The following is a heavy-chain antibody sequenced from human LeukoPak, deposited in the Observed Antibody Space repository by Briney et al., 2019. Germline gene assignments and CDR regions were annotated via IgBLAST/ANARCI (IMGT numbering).Heavy chain of an antibody. V-gene: IGHV4-59*08. Sequence: SETLSLTCTVSGGSISSYYWSWIRQPPGKGLEWIGYIYYSGSTNYNPSLKSRVTISVDTSKNQFSLKLRSVTAADTAMYYCARAYSSSWYYNWFDPWAREPWSPSPQ. J-gene: IGHJ5*02. CDR2: IYYSGST. CDR3: ARAYSSSWYYNWFDP. D-gene: IGHD6-13*01. CDR1: GGSISSYY.